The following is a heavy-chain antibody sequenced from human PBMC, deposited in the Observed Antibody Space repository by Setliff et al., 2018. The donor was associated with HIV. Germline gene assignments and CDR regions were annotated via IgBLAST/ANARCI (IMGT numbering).Heavy chain of an antibody. CDR1: GFTFSYHA. J-gene: IGHJ4*02. CDR3: AKSPPDYDILTGWPEYFDY. D-gene: IGHD3-9*01. V-gene: IGHV3-23*01. Sequence: GGSLRLSCAASGFTFSYHAMTWVRQAPGKGLEWVSGISGSGDSTFYADSVKGRFTISRDNSKNTLSLQMNSLRAEDTAVYYCAKSPPDYDILTGWPEYFDYWGQGTLVTVSS. CDR2: ISGSGDST.